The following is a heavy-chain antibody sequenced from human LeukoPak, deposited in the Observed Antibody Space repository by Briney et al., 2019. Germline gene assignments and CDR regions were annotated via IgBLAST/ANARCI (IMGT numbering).Heavy chain of an antibody. CDR1: GGSFSGYY. CDR3: ARGRPIRGVVVVAASYSRWFDP. CDR2: INHSGST. D-gene: IGHD2-15*01. V-gene: IGHV4-34*01. J-gene: IGHJ5*02. Sequence: SETLSLTCAVYGGSFSGYYWSWIRQPPGKGLEWIGEINHSGSTNYNPSLKSRVTISVDTSKNQFSLNLSSVPAADTAVYYCARGRPIRGVVVVAASYSRWFDPWGQGTLVTVSS.